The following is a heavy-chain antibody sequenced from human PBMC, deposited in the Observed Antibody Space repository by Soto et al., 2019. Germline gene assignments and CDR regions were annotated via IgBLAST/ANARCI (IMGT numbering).Heavy chain of an antibody. CDR1: GFTVSNNY. CDR2: IYSGGYT. CDR3: ATPQRGGGY. J-gene: IGHJ4*02. D-gene: IGHD3-16*01. V-gene: IGHV3-53*01. Sequence: EVQLVESGGGLIQPGGSLRLSCAASGFTVSNNYMSWVRQAPGKGLEGVSVIYSGGYTAYGDSVKGRITIARDNSKNTRSLQMNGLRAEGGAGDYWATPQRGGGYWGQGTLVTVSS.